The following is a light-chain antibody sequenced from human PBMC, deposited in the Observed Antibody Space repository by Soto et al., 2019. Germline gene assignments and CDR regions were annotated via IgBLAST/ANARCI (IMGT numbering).Light chain of an antibody. V-gene: IGKV1-39*01. CDR3: QQSYSTSIT. CDR2: TAS. Sequence: GDRVTITCRASQSISSWLAWYQQTPGKAPKLLISTASTLQTGVPSRFDGSGSGTDFTLTINNLQPEDFATYYCQQSYSTSITFGQGTRLEI. J-gene: IGKJ5*01. CDR1: QSISSW.